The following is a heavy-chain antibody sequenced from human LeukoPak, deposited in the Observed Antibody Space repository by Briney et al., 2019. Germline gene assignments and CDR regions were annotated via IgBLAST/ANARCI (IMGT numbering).Heavy chain of an antibody. CDR3: AKGFKSTARGLYYFDY. D-gene: IGHD5-18*01. Sequence: GGSLRLSCAASGFTFSSYAMTWVRQVPGKGLEWVSGIGGSGGSTYYADSVKGRFTISRDNSKNTLYLQMSSLRAEDTAVYYCAKGFKSTARGLYYFDYWGQGTLVTVSS. CDR2: IGGSGGST. V-gene: IGHV3-23*01. J-gene: IGHJ4*02. CDR1: GFTFSSYA.